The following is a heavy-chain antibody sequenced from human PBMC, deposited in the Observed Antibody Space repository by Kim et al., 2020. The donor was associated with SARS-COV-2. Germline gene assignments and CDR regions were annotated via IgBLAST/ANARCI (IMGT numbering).Heavy chain of an antibody. CDR1: GFTFSSYA. J-gene: IGHJ5*02. CDR2: ISYDGSNK. Sequence: GGSLRLSCAASGFTFSSYAMHWVRQAPGKGLEWVAVISYDGSNKYYADYVKGRFTISRDNSKNTLYLQMNSLRAEDTAVYYCASPDSGSYLSWFDPWGQGTLVTVSS. V-gene: IGHV3-30-3*01. D-gene: IGHD1-26*01. CDR3: ASPDSGSYLSWFDP.